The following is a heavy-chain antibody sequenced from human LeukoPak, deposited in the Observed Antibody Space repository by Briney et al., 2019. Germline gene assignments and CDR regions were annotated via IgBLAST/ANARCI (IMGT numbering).Heavy chain of an antibody. V-gene: IGHV3-30*02. CDR2: IRYDGSNK. J-gene: IGHJ4*02. Sequence: GGSLRLSCAAPGFTFSSYGMHWVRQAPGKGLEWVAFIRYDGSNKYYADSVKGRFTISRDNSKNTLYLQMNSLRAEDTAVYYCALIAVAGSTAGLFDYWGQGTLVTVSS. CDR3: ALIAVAGSTAGLFDY. D-gene: IGHD6-19*01. CDR1: GFTFSSYG.